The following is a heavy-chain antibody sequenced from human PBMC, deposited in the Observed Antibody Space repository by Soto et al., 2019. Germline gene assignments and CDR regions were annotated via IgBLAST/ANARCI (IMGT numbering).Heavy chain of an antibody. V-gene: IGHV3-33*01. CDR2: IWYDGSNK. CDR1: GFTFSNYG. D-gene: IGHD5-18*01. J-gene: IGHJ4*02. CDR3: AREAVDKALGILDY. Sequence: GGSLRLSCAASGFTFSNYGMHWVRQAPGKGLEWVAVIWYDGSNKYYADSVKGRFTISRDNSKNTLYVQMNSLRAEDTAVYYCAREAVDKALGILDYWGQGTLVTVSS.